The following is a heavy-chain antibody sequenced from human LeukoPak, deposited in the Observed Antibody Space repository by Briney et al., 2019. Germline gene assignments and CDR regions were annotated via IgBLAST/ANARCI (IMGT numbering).Heavy chain of an antibody. CDR2: IDPSDSYT. D-gene: IGHD5-18*01. CDR1: GSSFTSYW. V-gene: IGHV5-10-1*01. CDR3: ARQGGTAMAADYYYGMDV. Sequence: GESLQISCQGSGSSFTSYWITWVRQLPGKGLEWMGRIDPSDSYTNYSPSLQGHVTISADKSISTAYLQWSSLKASDTAMYYCARQGGTAMAADYYYGMDVWGQGTTVTVSS. J-gene: IGHJ6*02.